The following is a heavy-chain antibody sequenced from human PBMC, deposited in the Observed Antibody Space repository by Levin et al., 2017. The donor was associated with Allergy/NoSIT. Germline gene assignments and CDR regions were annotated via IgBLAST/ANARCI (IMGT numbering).Heavy chain of an antibody. CDR1: GFTFTTYA. D-gene: IGHD2-21*02. Sequence: PGESLKISCATSGFTFTTYAMHWVRQAPGKGLEWVAVISCDGSNKYYADSVKGRFTISRDNSKNTLYLQVNILRLEDTAVYYCARDIVVVTAKRLDYGMVMDVWGQGTTVTVSS. J-gene: IGHJ6*02. CDR3: ARDIVVVTAKRLDYGMVMDV. V-gene: IGHV3-30*04. CDR2: ISCDGSNK.